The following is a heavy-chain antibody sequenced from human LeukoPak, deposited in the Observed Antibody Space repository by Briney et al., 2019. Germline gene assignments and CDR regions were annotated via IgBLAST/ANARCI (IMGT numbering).Heavy chain of an antibody. CDR1: GFMFDDYG. D-gene: IGHD4/OR15-4a*01. J-gene: IGHJ2*01. CDR2: INWNGGRT. V-gene: IGHV3-20*04. CDR3: ARVHWYFDY. Sequence: GGSLRLSCAAPGFMFDDYGMSWVRRAPGKGLEWVSGINWNGGRTGYADSVKGRFTISRDNAKNSLYPQLSSLRADDTAMYYCARVHWYFDYWGRGTLVIVSS.